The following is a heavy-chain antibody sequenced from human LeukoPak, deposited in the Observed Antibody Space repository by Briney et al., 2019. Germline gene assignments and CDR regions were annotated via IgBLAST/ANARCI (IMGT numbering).Heavy chain of an antibody. J-gene: IGHJ4*02. V-gene: IGHV4-30-4*01. CDR3: ARGVQVWLMSQRYFDS. Sequence: SETLSLTCTVSGGSISSGDYYWSWIRQPPGKGLEWIGYIYYSGSTYYSPSLRRRVTISRDTSKKQLSLRLSSLTTADTAVYYCARGVQVWLMSQRYFDSWGQGTLVTVSS. CDR2: IYYSGST. CDR1: GGSISSGDYY. D-gene: IGHD3-10*01.